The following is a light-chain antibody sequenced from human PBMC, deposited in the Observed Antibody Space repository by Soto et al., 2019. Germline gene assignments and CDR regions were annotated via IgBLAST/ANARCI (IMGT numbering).Light chain of an antibody. J-gene: IGKJ4*01. CDR1: QSINNY. CDR3: QQTFSSPLT. V-gene: IGKV1-39*01. CDR2: GAS. Sequence: DIQMTQSPSSLSASVGDRVTITCRASQSINNYLSWYQQKSGKAPDRLIFGASTLASGVPSRFSGSGSATNFTLTISCLQPEDFATYFCQQTFSSPLTFGGGTKVDIK.